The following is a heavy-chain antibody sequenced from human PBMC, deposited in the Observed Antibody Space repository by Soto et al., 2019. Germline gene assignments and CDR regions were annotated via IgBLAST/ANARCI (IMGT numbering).Heavy chain of an antibody. CDR1: GFTFSTYG. D-gene: IGHD3-22*01. Sequence: QVQLVESGGGVVQPGRSLRLSCAASGFTFSTYGMHWVRQAPGKGLEWVATISYDETNKYYADSVKGRFTVSRDDSKNTLYLQMNSLRAEDTAVFYCAKELYDSSGFGPFDIWGQGTMVTVSS. CDR2: ISYDETNK. V-gene: IGHV3-30*18. J-gene: IGHJ3*02. CDR3: AKELYDSSGFGPFDI.